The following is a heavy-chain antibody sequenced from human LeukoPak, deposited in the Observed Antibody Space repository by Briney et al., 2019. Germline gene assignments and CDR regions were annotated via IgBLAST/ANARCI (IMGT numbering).Heavy chain of an antibody. CDR1: SGSISSYY. CDR3: ARVLPRVGASRDAFDV. D-gene: IGHD1-26*01. V-gene: IGHV4-59*06. CDR2: IYYSGST. J-gene: IGHJ3*01. Sequence: SETLSLTCTVSSGSISSYYCSWIRQDPGKGLEWIGYIYYSGSTYYNPSLKSRVTISVDTSKSQFSLKLNSVTAADTAVYYCARVLPRVGASRDAFDVWGQGTKVTVSS.